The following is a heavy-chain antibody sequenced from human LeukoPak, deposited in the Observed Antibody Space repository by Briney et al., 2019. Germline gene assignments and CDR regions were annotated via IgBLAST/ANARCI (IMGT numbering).Heavy chain of an antibody. J-gene: IGHJ4*02. CDR2: INHSGST. Sequence: SQTLSLTCTVSGGSISSGDYYWSWVRQPPGKGLEWIGEINHSGSTNYNPSLKSRVTISVDTSKNQFSLKPSSVTAADTAVYYCVRDRELAYWGQGILVTVSS. V-gene: IGHV4-30-4*01. D-gene: IGHD1-1*01. CDR3: VRDRELAY. CDR1: GGSISSGDYY.